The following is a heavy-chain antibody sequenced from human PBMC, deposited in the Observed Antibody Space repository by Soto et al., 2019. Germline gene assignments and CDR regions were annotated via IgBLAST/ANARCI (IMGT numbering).Heavy chain of an antibody. CDR3: AKVAYYDSMIGPFDY. V-gene: IGHV3-30*18. J-gene: IGHJ4*02. CDR1: GFTFSSYG. D-gene: IGHD3-22*01. Sequence: VGSLRLSCAASGFTFSSYGMHWVRQAPGKGLEWVAVISYDGSNKYYADSVKGRFTISRDNSKNTLYLQMNSLRAEDTAVYYCAKVAYYDSMIGPFDYWGQGTLVTVSS. CDR2: ISYDGSNK.